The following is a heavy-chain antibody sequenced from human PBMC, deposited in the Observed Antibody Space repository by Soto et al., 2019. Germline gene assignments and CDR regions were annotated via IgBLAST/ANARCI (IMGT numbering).Heavy chain of an antibody. CDR2: ISWNSGAI. J-gene: IGHJ2*01. Sequence: EVQLVESGGGLVQPGRSLRLSCAVSGFTFEDYAMIWVRQVPGKGLECVSSISWNSGAIDYAASVKGRFTISRDNAKKSLYLEMNSRRVEDTALYYCAKGARSGWPWYFDLWGRGTLVTVSS. CDR3: AKGARSGWPWYFDL. CDR1: GFTFEDYA. V-gene: IGHV3-9*01. D-gene: IGHD6-19*01.